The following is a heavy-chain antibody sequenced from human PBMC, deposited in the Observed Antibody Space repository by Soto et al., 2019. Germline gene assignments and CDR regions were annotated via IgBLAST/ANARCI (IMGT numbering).Heavy chain of an antibody. CDR1: GYTFTDYD. CDR2: MNPNSGET. D-gene: IGHD2-15*01. J-gene: IGHJ5*02. CDR3: ARVAVAARPRWYHWFDP. Sequence: QEQLVQSGAEVKKPGASVKVSCKTSGYTFTDYDINWVRQATGQGLEWIGWMNPNSGETGYAKKFQGRVTMTRSASLSTAYLELSSLRSEDTAVYYCARVAVAARPRWYHWFDPWGQGTLVTVSS. V-gene: IGHV1-8*01.